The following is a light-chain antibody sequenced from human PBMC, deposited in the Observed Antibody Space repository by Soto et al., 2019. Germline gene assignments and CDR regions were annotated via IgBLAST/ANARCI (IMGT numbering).Light chain of an antibody. V-gene: IGKV3-20*01. J-gene: IGKJ2*03. CDR3: QQCVRSPYS. Sequence: EIVLPQSPVTLSLSPGARAILSCRASQSLSSDYLVRYQQRPGRAPRLLIYGASNSATGIPDRFRGSGSGTDFTLTSSRLEPEVFAVYYCQQCVRSPYSFGQGTKLEIK. CDR2: GAS. CDR1: QSLSSDY.